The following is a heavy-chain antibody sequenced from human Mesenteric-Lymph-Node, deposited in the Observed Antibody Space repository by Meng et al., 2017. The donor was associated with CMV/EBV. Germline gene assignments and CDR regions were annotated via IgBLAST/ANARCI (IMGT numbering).Heavy chain of an antibody. V-gene: IGHV3-43D*03. CDR3: AKDITNSGSAGDYYYYGMNV. J-gene: IGHJ6*02. Sequence: GESLKISCAASGFTFDDYAMHWVRQAPGKGLEWVSLISWDGGSTYYADSVKGRFTISRDNSKNSLYLQMNSLRAEDTALYYCAKDITNSGSAGDYYYYGMNVWGQGTTVTVSS. D-gene: IGHD1-26*01. CDR1: GFTFDDYA. CDR2: ISWDGGST.